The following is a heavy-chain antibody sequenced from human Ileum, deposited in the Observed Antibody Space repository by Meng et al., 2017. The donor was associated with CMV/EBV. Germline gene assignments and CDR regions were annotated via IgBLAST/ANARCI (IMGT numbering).Heavy chain of an antibody. V-gene: IGHV3-74*02. J-gene: IGHJ4*02. CDR2: INTDGSIT. CDR3: TRGSSGWFGIDY. D-gene: IGHD6-19*01. Sequence: VQLVASRGGLVTPGRSLRLFCAVSGFTFSSYWMHWVRQVPGKGLVWVSRINTDGSITNYADSVRGRFTISRDNAKNTLYVQMNSLRDEDTAVYYCTRGSSGWFGIDYWGQGTLVTVSS. CDR1: GFTFSSYW.